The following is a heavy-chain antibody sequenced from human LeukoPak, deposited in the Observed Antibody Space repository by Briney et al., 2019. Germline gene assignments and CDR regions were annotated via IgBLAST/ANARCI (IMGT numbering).Heavy chain of an antibody. J-gene: IGHJ4*02. Sequence: ASMKVSCKSSGFTFTDHYIHWVRQGPGQGLEWVGYIGPHSTFTSSPQEFQGRVTMTRDASMSTAYMELTRLTSDDTAVYYCVREGEGPPSKDFDYWGQGTLVTVSS. CDR2: IGPHSTFT. CDR3: VREGEGPPSKDFDY. CDR1: GFTFTDHY. V-gene: IGHV1-2*02. D-gene: IGHD2-21*01.